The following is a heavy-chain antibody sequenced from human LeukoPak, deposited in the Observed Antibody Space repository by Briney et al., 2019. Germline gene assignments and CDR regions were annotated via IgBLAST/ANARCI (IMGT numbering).Heavy chain of an antibody. V-gene: IGHV3-73*01. Sequence: GGSLRLSCAASGFTFSGSAMHWVRQASGKGLEWVGRIRSKANSYATAYAASVKGRFTISRDDSKNTAYLQMNSLKTEDTAVYYCAKERGAVAGNLADYWGQGTLVTVSS. J-gene: IGHJ4*02. D-gene: IGHD6-19*01. CDR3: AKERGAVAGNLADY. CDR2: IRSKANSYAT. CDR1: GFTFSGSA.